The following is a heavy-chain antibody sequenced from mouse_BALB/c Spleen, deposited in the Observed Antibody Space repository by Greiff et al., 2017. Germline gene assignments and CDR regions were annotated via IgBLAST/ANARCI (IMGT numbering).Heavy chain of an antibody. D-gene: IGHD1-2*01. J-gene: IGHJ4*01. Sequence: EVQGVESGGDLVKPGGSLKLSCAASGFTFSSYGMSWVRQTPDKRLEWVATISSGGSYTYYPDSVKGRFTISRDNAKNTLYLQMSSLKSEDTAMYYCARDYGYDAMDYWGQGTSVTVSS. CDR1: GFTFSSYG. CDR3: ARDYGYDAMDY. CDR2: ISSGGSYT. V-gene: IGHV5-6*01.